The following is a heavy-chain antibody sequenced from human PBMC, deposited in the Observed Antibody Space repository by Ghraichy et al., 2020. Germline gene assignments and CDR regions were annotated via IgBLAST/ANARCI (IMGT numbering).Heavy chain of an antibody. Sequence: ASVKVSCKASGYTFTSYYMHWVRQAPGQGLEWMGIINPSGGSTSYAQKFQGRVTMTRDTSTSTVYMELSSLRSEDTAVYYCARGSKGGSGHNDAFDIWGQGTMVTVSS. D-gene: IGHD3-10*01. J-gene: IGHJ3*02. CDR3: ARGSKGGSGHNDAFDI. V-gene: IGHV1-46*01. CDR1: GYTFTSYY. CDR2: INPSGGST.